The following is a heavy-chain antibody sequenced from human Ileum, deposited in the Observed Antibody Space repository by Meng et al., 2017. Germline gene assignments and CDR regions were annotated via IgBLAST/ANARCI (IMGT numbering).Heavy chain of an antibody. J-gene: IGHJ4*02. CDR2: INAGNGNI. V-gene: IGHV1-3*01. CDR1: GYTFRNYP. D-gene: IGHD1-1*01. Sequence: HVQLVQSGTDVTKVGSSLKVSCTASGYTFRNYPLHWVRQAPGQRPEWMGWINAGNGNIKISQKFQGRITITSDTSATAYMELSGLRSEDTAVYFCARENDNWNYFDYWGQGSLVTVSS. CDR3: ARENDNWNYFDY.